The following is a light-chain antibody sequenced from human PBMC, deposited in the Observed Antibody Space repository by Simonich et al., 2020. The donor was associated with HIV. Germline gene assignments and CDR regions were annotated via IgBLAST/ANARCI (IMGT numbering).Light chain of an antibody. CDR2: GAS. CDR3: QQYNNWPPLT. CDR1: QSVSSN. V-gene: IGKV3-15*01. J-gene: IGKJ4*01. Sequence: EIVMTQSPATLSVSPWERATLSCRASQSVSSNLAWYQQKPGQAPRLLISGASTRATGSPARFSGSGSGTEFTLTISSLQSEDFAVYYCQQYNNWPPLTFGGGTKVEIK.